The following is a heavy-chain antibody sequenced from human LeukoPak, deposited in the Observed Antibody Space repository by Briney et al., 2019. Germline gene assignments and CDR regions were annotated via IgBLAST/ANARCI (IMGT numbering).Heavy chain of an antibody. V-gene: IGHV3-30-3*01. CDR1: GFTFSSYA. CDR3: ASSIAAAALYDY. CDR2: ISYDGSNK. J-gene: IGHJ4*02. D-gene: IGHD6-13*01. Sequence: GGSLRLSCAASGFTFSSYAMHWVRQAPGKGLGGVAVISYDGSNKYYADSVKGRFTISRDNSKDTLYLQMNSLRAEDTAVYYCASSIAAAALYDYWGQGTLVTVSS.